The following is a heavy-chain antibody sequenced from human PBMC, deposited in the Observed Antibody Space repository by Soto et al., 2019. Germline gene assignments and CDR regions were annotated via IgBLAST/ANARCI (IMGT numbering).Heavy chain of an antibody. V-gene: IGHV3-30*18. Sequence: GGSLRLSCAASGFTFSSYGMHWVRQAPGKGLEWVAVISYDGSNKYYADSVKGRFTISRDNSKNTLYLQMNSLRAEDTAVYYCAKEFRFDPWGQGTLVTVSS. CDR3: AKEFRFDP. CDR2: ISYDGSNK. CDR1: GFTFSSYG. J-gene: IGHJ5*02.